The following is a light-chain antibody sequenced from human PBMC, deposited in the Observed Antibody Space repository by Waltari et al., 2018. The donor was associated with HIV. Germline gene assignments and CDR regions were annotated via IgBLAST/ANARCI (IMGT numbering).Light chain of an antibody. CDR2: DNK. CDR1: TSNVGKNY. Sequence: QSVLTQPPSVSAAPGQKVTISCSGSTSNVGKNYVSWYQQFPETAPKLIIYDNKKRPSGTPDRFSGSKSGTSATLTITGLQTGDEADYYCGTWDSSVSAGVFGGGSKLTVL. J-gene: IGLJ3*02. V-gene: IGLV1-51*01. CDR3: GTWDSSVSAGV.